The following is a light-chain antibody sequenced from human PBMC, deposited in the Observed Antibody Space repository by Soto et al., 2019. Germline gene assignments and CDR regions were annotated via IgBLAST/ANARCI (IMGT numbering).Light chain of an antibody. CDR1: QSVSSN. J-gene: IGKJ1*01. CDR3: QQYNNWPPWT. Sequence: EIVMTQSPATLSVSPGERATLSCRASQSVSSNLAWYQQKPGQAPRLLIYGASTRATGIPARFSGCGSGTEFTLTISSLQSEDFAVYDWQQYNNWPPWTFGQGTKVEIK. CDR2: GAS. V-gene: IGKV3-15*01.